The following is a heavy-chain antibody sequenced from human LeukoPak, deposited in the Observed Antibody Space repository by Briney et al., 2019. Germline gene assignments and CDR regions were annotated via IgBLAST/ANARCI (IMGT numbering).Heavy chain of an antibody. J-gene: IGHJ4*02. CDR2: IYYSGST. D-gene: IGHD3-22*01. CDR1: GGSISSYY. CDR3: ARGDYYDSSGYSDYFDY. V-gene: IGHV4-59*01. Sequence: SETLSLTCTVSGGSISSYYWSWIRQPPGKGLEWIGYIYYSGSTNYNPSLKSRVTISVDTSKNQFPLKLGFVTAADTAVYYCARGDYYDSSGYSDYFDYWGQGTLVTVSS.